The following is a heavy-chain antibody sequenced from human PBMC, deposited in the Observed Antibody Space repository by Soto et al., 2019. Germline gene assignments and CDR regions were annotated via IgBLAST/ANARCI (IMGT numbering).Heavy chain of an antibody. CDR3: ARRDGSGEYYFDYGMDV. V-gene: IGHV1-69*06. D-gene: IGHD3-10*01. Sequence: SVKVSCKASGGTFSSYAISWVRQAPGQGLEWMGGIIPIFGTANYAQKFQGRVTITADKSTSTAYMELSSLRSEDTAVYYCARRDGSGEYYFDYGMDVWGQGTTVTVSS. J-gene: IGHJ6*02. CDR2: IIPIFGTA. CDR1: GGTFSSYA.